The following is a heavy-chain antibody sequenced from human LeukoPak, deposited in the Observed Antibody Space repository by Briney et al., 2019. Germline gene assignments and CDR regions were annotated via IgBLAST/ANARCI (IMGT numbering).Heavy chain of an antibody. V-gene: IGHV3-7*01. CDR3: ATDRDATWVKRFDY. Sequence: GGSLGLSCAASGFTFINYWMNWVRQAPGKGLEWVANIDQGGSEKNYVDSVKGRFTISRDNAKSSLYLQMNSLRAEDTAVYYCATDRDATWVKRFDYWGQGILVTVSS. J-gene: IGHJ4*02. D-gene: IGHD1-1*01. CDR2: IDQGGSEK. CDR1: GFTFINYW.